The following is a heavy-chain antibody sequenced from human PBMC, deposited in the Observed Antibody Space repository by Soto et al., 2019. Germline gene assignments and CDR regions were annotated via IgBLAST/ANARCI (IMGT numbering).Heavy chain of an antibody. CDR1: GFSFSSYA. Sequence: DVQLLESGGGLVQPGGSLRLSCAASGFSFSSYAMVWVRQAPGKGLEWVAVISARGGSSYFADSVKGRCTLSRDNSKNVLSLEMNSLRAEDTAIYFWAKGSIEYSASFDNWGQGTLVVVSS. J-gene: IGHJ4*02. D-gene: IGHD5-12*01. V-gene: IGHV3-23*01. CDR3: AKGSIEYSASFDN. CDR2: ISARGGSS.